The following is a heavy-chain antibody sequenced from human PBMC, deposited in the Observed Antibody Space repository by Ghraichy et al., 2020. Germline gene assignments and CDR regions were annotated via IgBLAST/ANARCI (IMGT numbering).Heavy chain of an antibody. D-gene: IGHD1/OR15-1a*01. CDR2: IGSGSNTI. CDR1: GFTFSIYG. CDR3: TGGTSGY. Sequence: GESLNISCAASGFTFSIYGMNWVRQAPGKGLEWISYIGSGSNTIHYAESVKGRFTVSRDNARNSLFLQMNSLRDEDTAVYYCTGGTSGYWGQGTLVTVSS. J-gene: IGHJ4*02. V-gene: IGHV3-48*02.